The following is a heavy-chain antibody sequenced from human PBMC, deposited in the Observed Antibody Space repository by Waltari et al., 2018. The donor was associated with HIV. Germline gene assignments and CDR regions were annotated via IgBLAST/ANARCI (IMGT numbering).Heavy chain of an antibody. CDR2: ISSSGTFT. V-gene: IGHV3-21*01. CDR3: ARDSRDNSWSLNFFDP. J-gene: IGHJ5*02. D-gene: IGHD6-13*01. Sequence: EVQLVESGGGPVKPGGSLRLSCRASGFTFNSYSLNWVRQATGKGLEWISSISSSGTFTHYAESVKGRFTISRDNANKSVYLQMNSLRAEDTAVYYCARDSRDNSWSLNFFDPWGQGTLVTVSS. CDR1: GFTFNSYS.